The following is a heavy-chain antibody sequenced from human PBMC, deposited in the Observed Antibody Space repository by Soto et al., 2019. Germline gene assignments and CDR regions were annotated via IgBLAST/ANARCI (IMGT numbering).Heavy chain of an antibody. CDR1: GFTVSSKY. CDR2: IQSGGPT. CDR3: ARTLILDIVVVQTDV. D-gene: IGHD2-2*01. Sequence: GGSLRLSCAASGFTVSSKYMSWVRQAPGKGLEWVSLIQSGGPTYYADSVKGRFTISRDTSENTLHLQMDSLRAEDTAVYYCARTLILDIVVVQTDVWGKGTTVTVSS. J-gene: IGHJ6*04. V-gene: IGHV3-66*01.